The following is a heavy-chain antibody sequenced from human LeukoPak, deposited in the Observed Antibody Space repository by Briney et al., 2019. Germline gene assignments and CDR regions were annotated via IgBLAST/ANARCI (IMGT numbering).Heavy chain of an antibody. J-gene: IGHJ4*02. Sequence: SDTLSLTCTVSGYSITSGYFWGWIRQPPGKGLELIGTIYHGGSSYSHPSLQSRVTISVDTSKNQFSLKLISMTAADTAVYYCARLPGDFWSAYYADSWGQGTLVTVSS. CDR3: ARLPGDFWSAYYADS. CDR2: IYHGGSS. V-gene: IGHV4-38-2*02. CDR1: GYSITSGYF. D-gene: IGHD3-3*01.